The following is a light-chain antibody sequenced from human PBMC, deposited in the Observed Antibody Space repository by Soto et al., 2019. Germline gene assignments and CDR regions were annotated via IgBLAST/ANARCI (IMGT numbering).Light chain of an antibody. J-gene: IGLJ1*01. CDR3: SSYTSGSTPYV. CDR2: QVN. Sequence: QSALTQPASVSGSPGQSITISCTGSSSDIGGYNYVSWYQQLPGKAPKLLIYQVNNRPSGVSDRFSGSKSGNTASLTISGLKAEDEADYYCSSYTSGSTPYVFGGGTKVTVL. V-gene: IGLV2-14*01. CDR1: SSDIGGYNY.